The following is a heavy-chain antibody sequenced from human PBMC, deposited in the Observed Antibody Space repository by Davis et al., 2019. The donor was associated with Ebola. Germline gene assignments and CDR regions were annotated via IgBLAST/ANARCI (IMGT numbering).Heavy chain of an antibody. Sequence: ASVKVSCKASGYTFTSYYMHWVRQAPGQGLEWMGIINPSGGSTSYAQKFQGRVTMTRDTSIGTAYMELSRLRSDDSAVYYCARAYDNTGYDSRIFDHWGQGTLVTVSS. J-gene: IGHJ4*02. CDR2: INPSGGST. CDR1: GYTFTSYY. V-gene: IGHV1-46*01. D-gene: IGHD3-22*01. CDR3: ARAYDNTGYDSRIFDH.